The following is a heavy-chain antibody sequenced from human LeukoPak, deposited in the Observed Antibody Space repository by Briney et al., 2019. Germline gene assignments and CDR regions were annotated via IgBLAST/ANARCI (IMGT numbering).Heavy chain of an antibody. D-gene: IGHD3-10*01. J-gene: IGHJ4*02. CDR3: ARDLGILWFGENFDY. V-gene: IGHV1-2*02. CDR2: INPNSGGT. Sequence: ASVKVSCKASGYTFTGYYMHWVRQAPGQGLEWMGWINPNSGGTNYAQKFQGRVTMTRDTSTSTAYMELRSLRSDDTAVYYCARDLGILWFGENFDYWGQGTLVTVSS. CDR1: GYTFTGYY.